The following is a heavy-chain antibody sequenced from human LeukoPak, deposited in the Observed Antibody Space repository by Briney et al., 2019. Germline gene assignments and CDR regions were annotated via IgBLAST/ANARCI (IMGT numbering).Heavy chain of an antibody. CDR2: IKQDGSEK. CDR3: ASHLKYYYDSSI. D-gene: IGHD3-22*01. Sequence: GGSLRLSCAASGFTFSSYWMSWVRQAPGKGLEWVANIKQDGSEKYYVDSVRGRFTISRDNAKNSLYLQMNSLRAEDAAVYYCASHLKYYYDSSIWGQGTMVTVSS. CDR1: GFTFSSYW. V-gene: IGHV3-7*01. J-gene: IGHJ3*02.